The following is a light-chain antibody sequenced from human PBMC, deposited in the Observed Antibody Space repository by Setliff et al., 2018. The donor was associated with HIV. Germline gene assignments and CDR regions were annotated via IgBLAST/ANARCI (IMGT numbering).Light chain of an antibody. J-gene: IGLJ1*01. CDR3: SSYAITNTLP. Sequence: QSVLTQPASVSGSPGQSITISCTGTSSGVGGYSHVSWYQQHPGKAPKLIIYEVRNRPSGVSNRFSGSKSGNTASLTISGLQAEDEADYYCSSYAITNTLPFGTGTKVTVL. CDR2: EVR. V-gene: IGLV2-14*01. CDR1: SSGVGGYSH.